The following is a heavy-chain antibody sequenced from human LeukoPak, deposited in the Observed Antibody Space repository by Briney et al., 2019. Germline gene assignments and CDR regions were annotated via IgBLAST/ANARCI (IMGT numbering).Heavy chain of an antibody. J-gene: IGHJ1*01. V-gene: IGHV3-43*01. CDR1: GFTLHDYN. Sequence: GGSLRLSCAASGFTLHDYNMHWVRQAPGKGLEWVSHITWDGGSTYYADTVKGRFSISRDNSKNSLYLQMNSLRTEDTALYYCVKDRERGGNGPIRHWGQGTLVTVSS. CDR3: VKDRERGGNGPIRH. D-gene: IGHD4-23*01. CDR2: ITWDGGST.